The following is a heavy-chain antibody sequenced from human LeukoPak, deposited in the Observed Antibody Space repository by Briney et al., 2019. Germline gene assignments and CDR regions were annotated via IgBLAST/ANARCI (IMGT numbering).Heavy chain of an antibody. CDR1: GFTFSSYD. CDR2: ISYDGSNK. CDR3: AKVWGDFDY. Sequence: GGALGLSCPASGFTFSSYDMHWVRQAPGKGLDGVAVISYDGSNKYYPDSVKGRFTISRDNSKNTLYLQMNSLRAEDTAVYYCAKVWGDFDYWGQGTLVTVS. D-gene: IGHD3-16*01. J-gene: IGHJ4*02. V-gene: IGHV3-30*18.